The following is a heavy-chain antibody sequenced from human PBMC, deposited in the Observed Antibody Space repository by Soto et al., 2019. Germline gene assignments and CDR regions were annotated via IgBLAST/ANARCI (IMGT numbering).Heavy chain of an antibody. Sequence: TSETLSLTCTVSGGSISSYYWSWIRQPPGKGLEWIGYIYYSGSTNYNPSLKSRITISVDTSKNQFSLKLSSVTAADTAVYYCASETYYYDSSGSTAGRYFDYWGQGTLVTVSS. CDR1: GGSISSYY. CDR3: ASETYYYDSSGSTAGRYFDY. CDR2: IYYSGST. D-gene: IGHD3-22*01. V-gene: IGHV4-59*01. J-gene: IGHJ4*02.